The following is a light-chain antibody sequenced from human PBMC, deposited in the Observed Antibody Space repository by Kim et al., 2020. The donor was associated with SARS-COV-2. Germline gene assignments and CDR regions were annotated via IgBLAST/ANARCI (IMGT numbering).Light chain of an antibody. CDR3: QTWGTGGV. J-gene: IGLJ3*02. V-gene: IGLV4-69*01. CDR2: LTSDASP. Sequence: GPSVKLTCTLSTAHSSSAIAWHQQQPEKVPLYLMKLTSDASPGKGYGIPDRFSGSSSGAERYLTISSLQSEDEADYYCQTWGTGGVFGGGTQLTVL. CDR1: TAHSSSA.